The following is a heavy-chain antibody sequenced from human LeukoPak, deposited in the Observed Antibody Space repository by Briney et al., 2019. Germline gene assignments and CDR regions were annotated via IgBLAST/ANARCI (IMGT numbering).Heavy chain of an antibody. CDR1: GGTFSSYA. Sequence: SVKVSCKASGGTFSSYAISWVRQAPGQGLEWMGGIIPIFGTANYAQKFQGRVTITADESTSTAYMELSSLRAEDTALYYCARERQQLRYFDYWGQGTLVTVSS. J-gene: IGHJ4*02. CDR2: IIPIFGTA. V-gene: IGHV1-69*13. CDR3: ARERQQLRYFDY. D-gene: IGHD6-13*01.